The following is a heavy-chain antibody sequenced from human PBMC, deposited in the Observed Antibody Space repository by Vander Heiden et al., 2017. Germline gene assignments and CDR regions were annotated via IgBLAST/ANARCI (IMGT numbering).Heavy chain of an antibody. CDR3: ARARYCGGDCYSGFDY. Sequence: EVQLVESGGGLVRPGGSLRLSCAASGFPFRSSSMNWVRQAPGKGLEWVSSISSSSSYIYYADSVKGRFTISRDNAKNSLYLQMNSLRAEDTAVYYCARARYCGGDCYSGFDYWGQGTLVTVSS. CDR1: GFPFRSSS. D-gene: IGHD2-21*02. CDR2: ISSSSSYI. J-gene: IGHJ4*02. V-gene: IGHV3-21*01.